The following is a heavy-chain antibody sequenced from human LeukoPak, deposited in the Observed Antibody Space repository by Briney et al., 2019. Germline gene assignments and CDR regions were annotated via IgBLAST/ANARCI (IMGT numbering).Heavy chain of an antibody. J-gene: IGHJ4*02. CDR2: ISGSADRT. V-gene: IGHV3-23*01. CDR1: GFTFSTYA. D-gene: IGHD6-19*01. Sequence: SGGSLRLPCAASGFTFSTYAMTWVRQAPGKGLEWVSSISGSADRTYYADSVKGRLTISRDYSKNTLDLQMNSLRAEDTAVYYCAKATRDNNGCLDYWGQGTPVTVSS. CDR3: AKATRDNNGCLDY.